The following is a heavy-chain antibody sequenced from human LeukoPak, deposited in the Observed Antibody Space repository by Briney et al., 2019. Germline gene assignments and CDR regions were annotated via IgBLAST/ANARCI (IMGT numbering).Heavy chain of an antibody. CDR3: APEMGLGTAVLGTS. J-gene: IGHJ5*02. V-gene: IGHV1-24*01. D-gene: IGHD5-24*01. CDR2: FDPEDGET. Sequence: ASVKVSCKVSGFTFTELSMHWVRQAPGKGLEWMGGFDPEDGETIYAQKFQGRVTMTEDTSTDTAYMELSRLRSDDTAVYYCAPEMGLGTAVLGTSWGQGTLVTVSS. CDR1: GFTFTELS.